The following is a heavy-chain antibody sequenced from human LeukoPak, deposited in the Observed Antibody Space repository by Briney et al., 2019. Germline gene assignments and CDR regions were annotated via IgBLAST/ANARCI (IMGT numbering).Heavy chain of an antibody. D-gene: IGHD3-10*01. J-gene: IGHJ4*02. CDR3: AKANVREFDY. V-gene: IGHV3-30*18. Sequence: GGSLGLSCAASGFSFSSYGMHWVRQAPGKGLEWVAVISYDGNYKSYEDSVKGRFTISRGNSNNTLYLQMNSLRAEDTAVYYCAKANVREFDYWGQGTLVTVSS. CDR2: ISYDGNYK. CDR1: GFSFSSYG.